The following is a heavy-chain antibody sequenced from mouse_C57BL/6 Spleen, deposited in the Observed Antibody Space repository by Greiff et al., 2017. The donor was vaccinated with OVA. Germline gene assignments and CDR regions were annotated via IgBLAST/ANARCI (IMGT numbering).Heavy chain of an antibody. J-gene: IGHJ1*03. Sequence: EVKLMESGGGLVKPGGSLKLSCAASGFTFSSYAMSWVRQTPEKRLEWVATISDGGSYTYYPDNVKGRFTISRDNAKNNLYLQLSHLKSEDTAMYYCAREDYSKGYFDVWGTGTTVTVSS. V-gene: IGHV5-4*01. CDR1: GFTFSSYA. CDR2: ISDGGSYT. D-gene: IGHD2-5*01. CDR3: AREDYSKGYFDV.